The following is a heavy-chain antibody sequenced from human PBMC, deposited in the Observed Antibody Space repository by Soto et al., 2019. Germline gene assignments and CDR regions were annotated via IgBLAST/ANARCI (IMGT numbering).Heavy chain of an antibody. Sequence: QAQVVQSGAEVRKPGSSVKLSCKASEGTFNSYAIAWVRQAPGQGLEWMGGIIPYYNTLNYAQKCQDRVTITADDSTNTVYMELSSLRSDDTAVYFCASGASRWYPYFFDSWAQGTLVTVSS. CDR1: EGTFNSYA. CDR2: IIPYYNTL. J-gene: IGHJ4*02. D-gene: IGHD6-13*01. V-gene: IGHV1-69*01. CDR3: ASGASRWYPYFFDS.